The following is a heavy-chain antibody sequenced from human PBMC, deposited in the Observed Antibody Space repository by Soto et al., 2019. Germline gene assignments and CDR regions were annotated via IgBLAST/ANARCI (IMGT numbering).Heavy chain of an antibody. V-gene: IGHV3-48*03. Sequence: VGSLRLSCAASGFTFSRHEMNWVRQAPGKGLEWLSYISSSGRTTYYADSVKGRFTISRDNAKSSLYLQLNNLSAEDTAIYYCAKERSDNYFDSWGQGTLVTVSS. CDR3: AKERSDNYFDS. D-gene: IGHD3-16*01. J-gene: IGHJ4*02. CDR1: GFTFSRHE. CDR2: ISSSGRTT.